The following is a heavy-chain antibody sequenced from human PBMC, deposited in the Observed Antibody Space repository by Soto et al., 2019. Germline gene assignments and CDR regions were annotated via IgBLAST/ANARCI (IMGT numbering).Heavy chain of an antibody. J-gene: IGHJ2*01. Sequence: LSLTCAVYGGSFSGYYWSWIRQPPGKGLEWIGEINHSGSTNYNPSLKSRVTISVDTSKNQFSLKLSSVTAADTAVYYCARGWYSSSSRGIWYFDLWGRGTLVTVSS. CDR1: GGSFSGYY. D-gene: IGHD6-6*01. V-gene: IGHV4-34*01. CDR3: ARGWYSSSSRGIWYFDL. CDR2: INHSGST.